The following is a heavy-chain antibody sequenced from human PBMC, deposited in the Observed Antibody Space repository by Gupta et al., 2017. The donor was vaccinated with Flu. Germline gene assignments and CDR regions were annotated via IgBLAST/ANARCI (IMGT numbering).Heavy chain of an antibody. J-gene: IGHJ3*02. CDR3: ARERGPFDAFDI. CDR1: TLRSYG. Sequence: TLRSYGMHWVRQAPGKGLEWVAVIWSDGNHKFYADAVRGRFTFSRDNYKDTLYLQMDSLKAEDTAIYYCARERGPFDAFDIWGQGTMVTVS. D-gene: IGHD3-10*01. V-gene: IGHV3-33*01. CDR2: IWSDGNHK.